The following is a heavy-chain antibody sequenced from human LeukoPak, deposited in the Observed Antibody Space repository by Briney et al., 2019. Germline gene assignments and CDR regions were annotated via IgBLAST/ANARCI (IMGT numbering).Heavy chain of an antibody. V-gene: IGHV4-59*02. J-gene: IGHJ3*01. Sequence: PSETPSLTCTVSGGSVSSYYWSWIRQPPGKGLEWIGYIHYSGNTDYNPSLKSRVTISVDTSKNQFSLKMNSVTAADTAIYYCARVQWLPLDVFNFWGQGTMVTVSS. CDR1: GGSVSSYY. D-gene: IGHD6-19*01. CDR2: IHYSGNT. CDR3: ARVQWLPLDVFNF.